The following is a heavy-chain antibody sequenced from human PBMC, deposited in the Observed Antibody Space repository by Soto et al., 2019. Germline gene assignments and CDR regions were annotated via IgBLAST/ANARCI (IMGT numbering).Heavy chain of an antibody. V-gene: IGHV4-30-4*01. Sequence: QVQLQESGPGLVKPSQTLSLIYTVSGDSISSDNYFWSWIRQPPGQGLEWIGYISNRGTPYYNPSPKXRXTXTLDTSKNRFSLDMYSVTAADTAVYYCAREVNVVALSDAFDIWGQGTMVTVSS. J-gene: IGHJ3*02. CDR3: AREVNVVALSDAFDI. D-gene: IGHD2-8*01. CDR1: GDSISSDNYF. CDR2: ISNRGTP.